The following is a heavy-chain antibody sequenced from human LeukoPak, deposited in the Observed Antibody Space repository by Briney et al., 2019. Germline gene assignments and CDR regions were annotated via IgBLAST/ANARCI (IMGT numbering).Heavy chain of an antibody. CDR1: GGSFSGYY. Sequence: SETLSLTCAVYGGSFSGYYWSWIRQPPGKGLEWLGEINHSGSTNYNPSLKSRVTISVDTSKNQFSLKLSSVTAADTAVYYCASNNGGGRYYFDYWGQGTLVTVSS. CDR2: INHSGST. J-gene: IGHJ4*02. D-gene: IGHD1-14*01. V-gene: IGHV4-34*01. CDR3: ASNNGGGRYYFDY.